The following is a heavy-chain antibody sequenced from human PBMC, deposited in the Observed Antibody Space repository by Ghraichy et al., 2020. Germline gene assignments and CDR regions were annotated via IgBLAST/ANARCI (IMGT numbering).Heavy chain of an antibody. V-gene: IGHV1-46*03. D-gene: IGHD3-22*01. CDR1: GYTFSNYY. CDR3: ARQWTDFYDSSGQEYFSH. J-gene: IGHJ1*01. Sequence: ASVKVSCKASGYTFSNYYMHWVRQAPGQGFEWMGVINPGGGSRTYAQKFQGRVTMTRDTSTTTVYMDLSSLRSEDTAVYYCARQWTDFYDSSGQEYFSHWGQWTLVTVSS. CDR2: INPGGGSR.